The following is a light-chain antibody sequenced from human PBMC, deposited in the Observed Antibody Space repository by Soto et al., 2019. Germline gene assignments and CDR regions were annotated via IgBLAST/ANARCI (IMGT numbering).Light chain of an antibody. CDR2: AAS. Sequence: VERATITCQASQDISNYLTWYQQKPGKAPKLLIYAASTLQSGVPSRFSGSGSGTDFTLTISSLQPEDFAAYYCQQLERSPSTFGGGTKVDIK. CDR1: QDISNY. J-gene: IGKJ4*02. CDR3: QQLERSPST. V-gene: IGKV1-9*01.